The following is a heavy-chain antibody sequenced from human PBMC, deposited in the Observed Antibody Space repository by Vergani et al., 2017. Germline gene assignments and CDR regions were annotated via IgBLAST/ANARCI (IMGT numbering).Heavy chain of an antibody. J-gene: IGHJ6*03. V-gene: IGHV3-30*07. CDR3: ARAPDYYYQMDV. Sequence: DSVKGRFTISRDNSKNTLYLQMNSLRADDTAVYYCARAPDYYYQMDVWGKGTTVTVSS.